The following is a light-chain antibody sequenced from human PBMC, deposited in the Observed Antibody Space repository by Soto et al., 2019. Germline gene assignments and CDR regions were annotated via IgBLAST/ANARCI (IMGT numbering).Light chain of an antibody. CDR3: SSYAGSSKNV. CDR1: SSDVGGYNY. V-gene: IGLV2-8*01. CDR2: EVS. J-gene: IGLJ1*01. Sequence: LTQPPSASGSPGQSVTISCTGTSSDVGGYNYVSWYQQHPGKAPKLMIYEVSKRPSGVPDRFSGSKSGNTASLTVSGLQAEDEADYYCSSYAGSSKNVFGTGTKVTVL.